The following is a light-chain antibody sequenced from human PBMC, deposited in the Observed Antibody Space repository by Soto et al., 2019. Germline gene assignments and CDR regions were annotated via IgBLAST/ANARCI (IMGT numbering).Light chain of an antibody. V-gene: IGKV1-5*01. Sequence: DIQVTQSPSTLSSSVGDRVTITCRASQSISSWLAWYQQKPGKAPKLLIYDASSLESGVPSRFSGSGSGTEFTLTISSLQPDDFATYSCQQSYSTPRTFGQGTKVDIK. CDR2: DAS. J-gene: IGKJ1*01. CDR3: QQSYSTPRT. CDR1: QSISSW.